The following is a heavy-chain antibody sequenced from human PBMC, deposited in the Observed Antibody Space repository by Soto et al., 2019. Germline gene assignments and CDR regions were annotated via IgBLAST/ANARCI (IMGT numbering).Heavy chain of an antibody. J-gene: IGHJ4*02. D-gene: IGHD2-15*01. Sequence: GGSLRLSCAASGFTFSAHWMHWVRQAPGEGLVWVSHIKTDGSITRDADSVKGRFTIPRDNARNTLYLQMNSLRAEDTAVYYCARDNKWSLDYWGQGTLVTVSS. CDR1: GFTFSAHW. V-gene: IGHV3-74*01. CDR3: ARDNKWSLDY. CDR2: IKTDGSIT.